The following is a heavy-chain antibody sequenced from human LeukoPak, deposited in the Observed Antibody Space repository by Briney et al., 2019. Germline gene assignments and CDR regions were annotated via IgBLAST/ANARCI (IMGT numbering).Heavy chain of an antibody. V-gene: IGHV3-30-3*01. Sequence: GGSLRLSCAASGFTFSSYAMHWVRQAPGKGLEWVAVISYDGSNKYYADSVKGRFTISRDNSKNTLYLQMNSLRAEDTAVYYCARELTGYYVYYFDYWGQGTLVTVSS. J-gene: IGHJ4*02. CDR2: ISYDGSNK. CDR1: GFTFSSYA. D-gene: IGHD3-9*01. CDR3: ARELTGYYVYYFDY.